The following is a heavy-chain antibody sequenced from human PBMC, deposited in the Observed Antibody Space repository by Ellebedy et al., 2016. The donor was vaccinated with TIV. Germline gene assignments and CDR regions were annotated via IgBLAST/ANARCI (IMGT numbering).Heavy chain of an antibody. CDR1: GFTFSSYG. J-gene: IGHJ1*01. V-gene: IGHV3-33*01. D-gene: IGHD7-27*01. Sequence: GGSLRLXXAASGFTFSSYGMHWVRQAPGKGLEWVAVIWYDGSNKYYADSVKGRFTISRDNSKNTLYLQMNSLRAEDTAVYYCARASVSSGAEYFQHWGQGTLVTVSS. CDR3: ARASVSSGAEYFQH. CDR2: IWYDGSNK.